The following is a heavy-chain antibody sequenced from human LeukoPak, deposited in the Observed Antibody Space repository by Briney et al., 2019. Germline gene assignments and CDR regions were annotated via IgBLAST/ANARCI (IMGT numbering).Heavy chain of an antibody. CDR1: GVSISSGSYY. D-gene: IGHD2-2*01. J-gene: IGHJ6*03. CDR3: AKGPPYCSSTSCPYYYYYMDV. V-gene: IGHV4-61*02. CDR2: IYTSGST. Sequence: SETLSLTCTVSGVSISSGSYYWSWIRQPAGKGLEWIGRIYTSGSTNYNPSLKSRVTISVDTSKNQFSLKLSSVTAADTAVYYCAKGPPYCSSTSCPYYYYYMDVWGKGTTVTVSS.